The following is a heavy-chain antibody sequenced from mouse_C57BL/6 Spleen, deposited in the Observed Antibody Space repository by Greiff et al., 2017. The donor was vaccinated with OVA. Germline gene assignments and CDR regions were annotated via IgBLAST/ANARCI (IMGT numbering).Heavy chain of an antibody. V-gene: IGHV1-22*01. J-gene: IGHJ1*03. Sequence: VQLKESGPELVKPGASVKMSCKASGYTFTDYNMHWVKQSHGKSLEWIGYINPNNGGTSYNQKFKGKATLTVNKSSSTAYMELRSLTSEDSAVYYCARSPYYGSSYWYFDVWGTGTTVTVSS. CDR3: ARSPYYGSSYWYFDV. D-gene: IGHD1-1*01. CDR2: INPNNGGT. CDR1: GYTFTDYN.